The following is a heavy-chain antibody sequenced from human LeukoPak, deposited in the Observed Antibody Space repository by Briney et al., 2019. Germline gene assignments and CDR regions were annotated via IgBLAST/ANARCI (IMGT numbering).Heavy chain of an antibody. V-gene: IGHV4-59*01. J-gene: IGHJ3*02. CDR1: GGSISSYY. D-gene: IGHD1-26*01. CDR3: ARDRPSGSYYSDAFGI. CDR2: IYYSGST. Sequence: PSETLSLTCTVSGGSISSYYWSWIRQPPGKGLEWIGYIYYSGSTNYNPSLKSRVTISVDTSKNQFSLKLSSVTAADTAVYYCARDRPSGSYYSDAFGIWGQGTMVTVSS.